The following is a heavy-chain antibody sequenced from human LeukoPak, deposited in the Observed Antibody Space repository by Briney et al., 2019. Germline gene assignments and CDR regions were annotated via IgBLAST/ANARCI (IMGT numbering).Heavy chain of an antibody. CDR3: ARVPGSDYYYYMDV. J-gene: IGHJ6*03. V-gene: IGHV1-2*02. Sequence: ASVKVSCKASGYIFTGYYMHWVRQAPGQGLEWMGWINANSGGTKYAQKFQGRVTMTRDTSISTAYMELSSLRSDDTAVYYCARVPGSDYYYYMDVWGKGTTVTVSS. CDR2: INANSGGT. CDR1: GYIFTGYY. D-gene: IGHD3-10*01.